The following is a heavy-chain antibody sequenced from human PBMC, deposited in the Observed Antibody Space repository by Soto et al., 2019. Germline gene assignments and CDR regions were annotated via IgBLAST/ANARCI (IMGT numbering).Heavy chain of an antibody. D-gene: IGHD3-10*01. CDR1: GYTFTGYY. V-gene: IGHV1-2*02. CDR3: ARRSMVRGVIISSVWFDP. CDR2: INPNSGGT. Sequence: ASVKVSCKASGYTFTGYYMHWVRQAPGQGLEWMGWINPNSGGTNYAQKFQGRVTMTRDTSISTAYMELSRLRSDDTAVYYSARRSMVRGVIISSVWFDPWGQGTLVTVS. J-gene: IGHJ5*02.